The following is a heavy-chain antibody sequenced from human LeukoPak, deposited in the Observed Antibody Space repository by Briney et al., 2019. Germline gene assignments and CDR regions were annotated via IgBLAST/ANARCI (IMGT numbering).Heavy chain of an antibody. CDR2: INHSGST. V-gene: IGHV4-34*01. D-gene: IGHD3-22*01. CDR3: VLYYSDSSGSLFDY. Sequence: PSETLSLTCAAFRGSFSGYYWNWIRQPPGKGLEWIGEINHSGSTNYNPSLNSRVTISVDTSKNQFSLKLTSVTAADTAVYYCVLYYSDSSGSLFDYWGQGTLVTVSS. CDR1: RGSFSGYY. J-gene: IGHJ4*02.